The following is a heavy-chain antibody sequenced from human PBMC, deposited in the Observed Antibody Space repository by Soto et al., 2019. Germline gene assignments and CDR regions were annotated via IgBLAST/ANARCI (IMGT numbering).Heavy chain of an antibody. CDR1: GYTFASYG. CDR2: ISGYNGDT. J-gene: IGHJ4*02. Sequence: QVQLVQSGAEVKKAGASVKVSCKASGYTFASYGISWVRQAPGQGLEWMGWISGYNGDTNYAQKLQDRVTITTDTSTSTVYMELRSLRSYDTAVYYCARGGRGVTLYFDYWGQGTLVTASS. D-gene: IGHD3-10*01. V-gene: IGHV1-18*01. CDR3: ARGGRGVTLYFDY.